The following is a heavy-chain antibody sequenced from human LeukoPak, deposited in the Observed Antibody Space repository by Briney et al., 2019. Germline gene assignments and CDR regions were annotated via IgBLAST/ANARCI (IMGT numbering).Heavy chain of an antibody. D-gene: IGHD3-10*01. J-gene: IGHJ4*02. CDR2: IYYSGST. CDR1: GGSISSGGYY. CDR3: ARGITMVRGVVMTARGWYFDY. V-gene: IGHV4-31*03. Sequence: PSETLSLTCTVSGGSISSGGYYWSWIRQHPGKGLEWIGYIYYSGSTYYNPSLKSRVTISVDTSKNQFSLKLSSVTAADTAVYYCARGITMVRGVVMTARGWYFDYWGQGTLVTVSS.